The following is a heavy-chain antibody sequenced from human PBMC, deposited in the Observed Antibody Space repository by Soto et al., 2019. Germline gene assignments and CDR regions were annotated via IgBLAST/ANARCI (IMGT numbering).Heavy chain of an antibody. Sequence: QVQLVQSGAEVKKPGSSVKVSCKASGGTFSSYAISWVRQAPGQGLEWMGGIIPIFGTANYAQKFQGRVTITADESTSTAYMELSSLRSEDTAVYYCAREYYSSSLSENYGMDVWGQGTTVTVSS. CDR2: IIPIFGTA. V-gene: IGHV1-69*01. CDR1: GGTFSSYA. D-gene: IGHD6-13*01. J-gene: IGHJ6*02. CDR3: AREYYSSSLSENYGMDV.